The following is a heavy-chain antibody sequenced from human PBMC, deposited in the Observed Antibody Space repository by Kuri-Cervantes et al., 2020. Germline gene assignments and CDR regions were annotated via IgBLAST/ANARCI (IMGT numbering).Heavy chain of an antibody. V-gene: IGHV3-64*01. D-gene: IGHD3-10*01. CDR2: ISSNGGST. CDR3: ARAESIYGYFDY. CDR1: GFTFSSYA. Sequence: GESLKISCAASGFTFSSYAMHWVRQAPGKGLEYVSAISSNGGSTYYANSVKGRFTISRDNSKNTLYLQMGSLRAEDMAVYYCARAESIYGYFDYRGQGTLVTVSS. J-gene: IGHJ4*02.